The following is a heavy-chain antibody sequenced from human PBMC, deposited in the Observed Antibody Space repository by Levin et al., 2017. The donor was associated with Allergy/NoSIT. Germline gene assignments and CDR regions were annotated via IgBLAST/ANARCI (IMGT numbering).Heavy chain of an antibody. V-gene: IGHV1-69*06. CDR2: IIPIFGTA. J-gene: IGHJ6*02. CDR3: ARSERGYSGYDRSALYYYYGMDV. CDR1: GGTFSSYA. D-gene: IGHD5-12*01. Sequence: KISCKASGGTFSSYAISWVRQAPGQGLEWMGGIIPIFGTANYAQKFQGRVTITADKSTSTAYMELSSLRSEDTAVYYCARSERGYSGYDRSALYYYYGMDVWGQGTTVTVSS.